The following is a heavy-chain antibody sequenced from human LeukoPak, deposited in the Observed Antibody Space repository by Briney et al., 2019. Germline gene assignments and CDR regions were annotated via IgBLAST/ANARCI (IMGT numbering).Heavy chain of an antibody. J-gene: IGHJ6*02. V-gene: IGHV1-8*01. Sequence: ASVKVSCKASGYTFTSYDINWVRQATGQGLEWMGWMNPNSGNTGYAQKFQGRVTMTRNTSISTAYMELSSLRSEDTAVYYCARTYDILTGHANYYYYGMDVWGQGTTVTVSS. D-gene: IGHD3-9*01. CDR1: GYTFTSYD. CDR3: ARTYDILTGHANYYYYGMDV. CDR2: MNPNSGNT.